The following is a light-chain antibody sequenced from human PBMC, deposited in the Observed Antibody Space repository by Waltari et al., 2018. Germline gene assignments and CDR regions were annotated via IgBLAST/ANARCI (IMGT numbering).Light chain of an antibody. CDR2: DAS. CDR3: QQRRNWPLT. CDR1: QSVGTY. V-gene: IGKV3-11*01. J-gene: IGKJ4*01. Sequence: VLTQSPAILSFSPGDRATLSCRTSQSVGTYLAWYQQRPSQSPRLLISDASYRATGIPARFSGSGSETDFTLTISSLQPEDFAVYYCQQRRNWPLTFGGGTRVEI.